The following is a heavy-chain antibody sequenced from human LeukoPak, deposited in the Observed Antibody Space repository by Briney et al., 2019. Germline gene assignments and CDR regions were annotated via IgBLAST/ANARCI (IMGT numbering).Heavy chain of an antibody. V-gene: IGHV4-34*01. CDR3: ARHVAMVRGWFDP. CDR1: GGSISSYY. J-gene: IGHJ5*02. Sequence: SETLSLTCTVSGGSISSYYWSWIRQPPGKGLEWIGEINHSGSTNYNPSLKSRVTISVDTSKNQFSLKLSSVTAADTAVYYCARHVAMVRGWFDPWGQGTLVTVSS. CDR2: INHSGST. D-gene: IGHD3-10*01.